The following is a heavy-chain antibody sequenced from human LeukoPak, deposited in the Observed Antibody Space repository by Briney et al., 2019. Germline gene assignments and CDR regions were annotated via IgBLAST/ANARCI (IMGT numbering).Heavy chain of an antibody. J-gene: IGHJ2*01. V-gene: IGHV3-30*02. Sequence: PGGSLRLSCAASGFTFSSYWMNWVRQAPGKGLEWVAFIRYDGSNKYYADSVKGRFTISRENAKNSLYLQMNSLRAGDTAVYYCARAAYSSTWYSRYFDLWGRGTLVTVSS. D-gene: IGHD6-13*01. CDR1: GFTFSSYW. CDR2: IRYDGSNK. CDR3: ARAAYSSTWYSRYFDL.